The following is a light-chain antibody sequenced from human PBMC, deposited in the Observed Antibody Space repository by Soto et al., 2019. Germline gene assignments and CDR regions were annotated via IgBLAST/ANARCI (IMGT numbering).Light chain of an antibody. CDR1: QDINSY. CDR2: DAF. V-gene: IGKV1-33*01. J-gene: IGKJ1*01. CDR3: QQYYGAPRT. Sequence: DIQMTQSPSSLSASVGDRVTITCQASQDINSYLSWYQQRPGKAPKLLIYDAFTLETGVPSRFSGSGSGTDFILTISSLQAEDVAVYYCQQYYGAPRTFGQGTKVDIK.